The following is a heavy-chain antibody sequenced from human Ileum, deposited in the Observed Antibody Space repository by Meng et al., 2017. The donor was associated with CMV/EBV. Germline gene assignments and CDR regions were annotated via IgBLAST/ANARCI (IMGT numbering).Heavy chain of an antibody. CDR2: INPNSGGT. J-gene: IGHJ6*02. CDR3: VRGSPSCSSTSCSYYYYYYGMDV. Sequence: ASVKVSCKASGYTFTGYYMHWVRQAPGQGLEWMGWINPNSGGTNYAQKFQGRVTMTRDTSISTAYMELSRLRSDDTAVYYCVRGSPSCSSTSCSYYYYYYGMDVWGQGTTVTVSS. CDR1: GYTFTGYY. V-gene: IGHV1-2*02. D-gene: IGHD2-2*01.